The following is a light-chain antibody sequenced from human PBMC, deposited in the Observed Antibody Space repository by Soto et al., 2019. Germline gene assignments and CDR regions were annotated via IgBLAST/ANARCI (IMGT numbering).Light chain of an antibody. V-gene: IGKV1-5*03. CDR2: QAS. CDR3: QQYDSYWT. J-gene: IGKJ1*01. CDR1: QSIRNW. Sequence: DIQMTQSPATLSAFIGDRVTITCRASQSIRNWLAWYQQKPGEAPKLLISQASSLESGVSSRFSGSGSGTEFTLTISSLQPDDSATYYCQQYDSYWTFGQGTKVEIK.